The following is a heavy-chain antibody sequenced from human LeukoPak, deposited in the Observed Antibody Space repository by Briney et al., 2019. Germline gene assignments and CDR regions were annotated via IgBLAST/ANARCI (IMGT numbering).Heavy chain of an antibody. CDR3: ARDRTHYYDSSGNLDY. V-gene: IGHV1-46*01. J-gene: IGHJ4*02. CDR2: INPSGGST. Sequence: ASVKASCKASGYTFTSYYMHWVRQAPGQGLEWMGIINPSGGSTSYAQKFQGRVTMTRDTSTSTVYMELSSLRSEDTAVYYCARDRTHYYDSSGNLDYWGQGTLVTVSS. CDR1: GYTFTSYY. D-gene: IGHD3-22*01.